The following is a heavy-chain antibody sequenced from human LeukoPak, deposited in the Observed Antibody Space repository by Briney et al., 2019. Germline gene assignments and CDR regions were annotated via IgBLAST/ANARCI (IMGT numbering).Heavy chain of an antibody. CDR3: TTSPCSGGSCYSDFDY. J-gene: IGHJ4*02. Sequence: ETLSLTCTVSGYSISSGYYWGWIRQPPGKGLEWVGRIKSKTDGGTTDYAAPVKGRFTISRDDSKNTLYLQMNSLKTEDTAVYYCTTSPCSGGSCYSDFDYWGQGTLVTVSS. CDR2: IKSKTDGGTT. CDR1: GYSISSGYY. V-gene: IGHV3-15*01. D-gene: IGHD2-15*01.